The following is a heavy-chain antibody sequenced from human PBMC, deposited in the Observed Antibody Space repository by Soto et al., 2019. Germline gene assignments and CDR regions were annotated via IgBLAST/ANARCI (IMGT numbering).Heavy chain of an antibody. V-gene: IGHV6-1*01. CDR1: GDSFSSNSAA. D-gene: IGHD6-6*01. J-gene: IGHJ4*02. CDR2: TYYRSRWYN. CDR3: ARHDEYSSSLYYFDY. Sequence: PSQTLSLTCAISGDSFSSNSAAWNWIRQSPSRGLEWLGRTYYRSRWYNDYAVSVRSRITVSPDTSNNQFSLKLSSVTAADTAVYYCARHDEYSSSLYYFDYWGQGTLVTVSS.